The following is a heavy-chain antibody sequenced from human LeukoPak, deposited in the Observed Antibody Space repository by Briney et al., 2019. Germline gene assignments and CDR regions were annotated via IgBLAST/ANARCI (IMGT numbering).Heavy chain of an antibody. Sequence: SVKVSCKASGGTFSSYAISRVRQAPGQGLEWMGWIIPIFGIANYAQKFQGRVTITADKSTSTAYMELSSLRSEDTAVYYCARDHVVRGVIMRRYYYYGMDVWGKGTTVTVSS. D-gene: IGHD3-10*01. V-gene: IGHV1-69*10. CDR3: ARDHVVRGVIMRRYYYYGMDV. J-gene: IGHJ6*04. CDR1: GGTFSSYA. CDR2: IIPIFGIA.